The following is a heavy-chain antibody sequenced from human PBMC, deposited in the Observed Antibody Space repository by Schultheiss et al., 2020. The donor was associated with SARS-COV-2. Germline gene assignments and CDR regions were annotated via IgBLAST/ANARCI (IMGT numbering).Heavy chain of an antibody. CDR1: GFIFSSYE. D-gene: IGHD3-3*01. CDR3: ARVRGGATFEAFYGMDV. Sequence: GSLRLSCAASGFIFSSYEMNWVRQAPGKGLEWIGSIYHSGSTYYNPSLKSRVTISVDTSKNQFSLKLSSVTAADTAVYYCARVRGGATFEAFYGMDVWGQGTTVTVSS. CDR2: IYHSGST. J-gene: IGHJ6*02. V-gene: IGHV4-38-2*01.